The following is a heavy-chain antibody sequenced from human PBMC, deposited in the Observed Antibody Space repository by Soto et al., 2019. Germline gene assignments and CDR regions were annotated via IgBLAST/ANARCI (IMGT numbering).Heavy chain of an antibody. CDR3: ARDYADIAVAGIPLLAH. V-gene: IGHV1-3*01. CDR2: INGANGNT. CDR1: GFTFTKYA. D-gene: IGHD6-19*01. J-gene: IGHJ4*02. Sequence: QVQLVQSGAEVKKPGASVNISCKASGFTFTKYALHWVRLAPGQRPEWMGWINGANGNTRYSQRFQDRVTMTSDMSATTVNMDLSSFRSEDTAVYFCARDYADIAVAGIPLLAHWGQGTLVTVSS.